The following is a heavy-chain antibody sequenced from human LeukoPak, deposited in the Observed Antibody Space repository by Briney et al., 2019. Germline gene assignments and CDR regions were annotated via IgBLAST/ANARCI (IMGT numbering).Heavy chain of an antibody. CDR1: GGSISSYY. CDR2: MYYSGSP. V-gene: IGHV4-59*01. D-gene: IGHD3-10*01. CDR3: ARGTGMIRGAASS. Sequence: SETLSLTCTVSGGSISSYYWSWIRQPPGKGLEWIGYMYYSGSPNYNPSLESRGTISVDTSKNQFSLKLTSVTAADTAVYYCARGTGMIRGAASSWGQGTLVTVSS. J-gene: IGHJ5*02.